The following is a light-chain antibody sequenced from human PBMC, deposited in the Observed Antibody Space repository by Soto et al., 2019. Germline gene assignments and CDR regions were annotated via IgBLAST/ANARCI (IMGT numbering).Light chain of an antibody. CDR1: QGISSY. V-gene: IGKV1-8*01. J-gene: IGKJ5*01. CDR3: QQSYSTPIT. Sequence: AIRMTQSPSSLSASTGDRVTINCRASQGISSYLAWYQQKPGKAPKLLIYAASTLQSGVPSRFSGSGSGTDFTLTISSLQPEDFATYYCQQSYSTPITFGQGTRLEIK. CDR2: AAS.